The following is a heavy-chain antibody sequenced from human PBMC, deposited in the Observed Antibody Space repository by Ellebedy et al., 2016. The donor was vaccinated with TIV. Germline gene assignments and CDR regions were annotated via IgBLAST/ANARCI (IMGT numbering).Heavy chain of an antibody. D-gene: IGHD6-13*01. CDR2: FYYRGST. Sequence: SETLSLXXTVSGGSISTSSYFWGWIRQPPGKGLEWIGNFYYRGSTYYNPSLKSRGTISIDTSKNLLSLKLSSVTAADTAIYYCARCAAAGTVRFFDPWGQGTLVTVSS. CDR3: ARCAAAGTVRFFDP. CDR1: GGSISTSSYF. J-gene: IGHJ5*02. V-gene: IGHV4-39*07.